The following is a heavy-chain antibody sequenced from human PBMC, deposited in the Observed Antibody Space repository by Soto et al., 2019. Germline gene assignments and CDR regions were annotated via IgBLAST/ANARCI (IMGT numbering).Heavy chain of an antibody. V-gene: IGHV1-2*04. J-gene: IGHJ6*02. Sequence: SVKVSCKASGYSFTDYHIHWVRQAPGQGLEWLGRINPKSGGTSTAQKFQGWVTMTTDTSISTASMELTRLTSDDTAIYYCARGDSTDCSNGVCSFFYNHDMDVWGQGTTVTVS. D-gene: IGHD2-8*01. CDR2: INPKSGGT. CDR3: ARGDSTDCSNGVCSFFYNHDMDV. CDR1: GYSFTDYH.